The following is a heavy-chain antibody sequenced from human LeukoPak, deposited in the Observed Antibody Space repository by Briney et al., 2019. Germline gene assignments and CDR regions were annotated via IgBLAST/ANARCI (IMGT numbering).Heavy chain of an antibody. CDR2: IYYSGST. D-gene: IGHD3-10*01. CDR3: ARAPRITMVRGVRYYYYMDV. CDR1: GGSISSYY. Sequence: PSETLSLTCTVSGGSISSYYWGWIRQPPGKGLEWIGYIYYSGSTNYNPSLKSRVTISVDTSKNQFSLKLSSVTAADTAVYYCARAPRITMVRGVRYYYYMDVWGKGTTVTVSS. V-gene: IGHV4-59*01. J-gene: IGHJ6*03.